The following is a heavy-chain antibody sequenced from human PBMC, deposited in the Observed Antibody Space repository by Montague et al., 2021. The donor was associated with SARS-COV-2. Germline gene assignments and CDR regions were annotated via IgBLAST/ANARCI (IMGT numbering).Heavy chain of an antibody. J-gene: IGHJ4*02. CDR1: GFTFSSYS. V-gene: IGHV3-21*01. CDR3: ARGDFDILTGYYPLFDY. D-gene: IGHD3-9*01. CDR2: ISGTSKYI. Sequence: SLRLSCAGSGFTFSSYSMNWVRPAPGKGLEWVSSISGTSKYIFYADSVKGRFTISRDNAKNSLYLQMNSLRAEDTAVYYCARGDFDILTGYYPLFDYWGQGTLVTASS.